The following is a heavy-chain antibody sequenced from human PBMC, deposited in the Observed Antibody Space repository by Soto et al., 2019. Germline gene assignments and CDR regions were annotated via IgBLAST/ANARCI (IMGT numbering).Heavy chain of an antibody. CDR3: AREVTTVTMRGLDY. CDR2: IYYIGST. J-gene: IGHJ4*02. V-gene: IGHV4-59*01. Sequence: SETLSLTCTVSGGSISGYYWSWIRQPPGKGLEWIGYIYYIGSTNYNPSLMSRVTISVDTSKNQFFLKLNSVTAADTAVYYCAREVTTVTMRGLDYWGQGTLVTVSS. CDR1: GGSISGYY. D-gene: IGHD4-4*01.